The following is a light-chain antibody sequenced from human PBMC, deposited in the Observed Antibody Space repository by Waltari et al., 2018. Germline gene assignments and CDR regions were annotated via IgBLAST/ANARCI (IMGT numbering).Light chain of an antibody. Sequence: QLVLTQSPSASTSLGASIKLTCTLSSGHSSNVIAWLQQQPEKGPRYLVKVYSDGSHSRGNEIPDRFSCSSSGAERYLTISSLQSEDEADYYCQTGGHGTWVFGGGTRLTVL. CDR2: VYSDGSH. J-gene: IGLJ3*02. CDR3: QTGGHGTWV. V-gene: IGLV4-69*01. CDR1: SGHSSNV.